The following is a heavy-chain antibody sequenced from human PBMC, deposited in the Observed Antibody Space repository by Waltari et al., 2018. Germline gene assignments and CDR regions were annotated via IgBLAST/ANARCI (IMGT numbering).Heavy chain of an antibody. J-gene: IGHJ4*02. CDR1: GFTFSSYE. D-gene: IGHD3-3*01. CDR2: ISSSVRTI. V-gene: IGHV3-48*03. CDR3: ARERSYVFWSGLTYYFDY. Sequence: EVQLVESGGGLVQPGGSLRLSCAASGFTFSSYEMNWVRQAPGKGLEWVSYISSSVRTIYYADSVKGRFTISRDNAKNSLYLQVNSLRAEDTAVYYCARERSYVFWSGLTYYFDYWGQGTLVTVSS.